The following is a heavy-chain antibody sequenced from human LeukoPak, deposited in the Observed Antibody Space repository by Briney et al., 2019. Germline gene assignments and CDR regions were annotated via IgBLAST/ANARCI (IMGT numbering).Heavy chain of an antibody. J-gene: IGHJ4*02. V-gene: IGHV3-11*01. CDR1: GFTFSDYY. CDR3: ARDQGAWSSFDY. CDR2: ISGSGTTK. Sequence: KTGGSLRLSCAASGFTFSDYYINWIRQAPGKGLEWVSFISGSGTTKYYADSVKGRFTISRDNAKNSLYLQMNSLRAEDTAVYYCARDQGAWSSFDYWGQGTLVTVSA. D-gene: IGHD6-19*01.